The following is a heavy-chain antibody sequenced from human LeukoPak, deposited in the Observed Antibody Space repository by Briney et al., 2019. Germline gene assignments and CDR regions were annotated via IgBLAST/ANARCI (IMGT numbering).Heavy chain of an antibody. J-gene: IGHJ4*02. CDR3: AKDLVPAVISSSYFDY. CDR1: GFTFSSYG. CDR2: IRYDGSNR. D-gene: IGHD2-2*02. V-gene: IGHV3-30*02. Sequence: PGGSLRLSCAASGFTFSSYGMHWVRQAPGKGLEWVAFIRYDGSNRYYADSVKGRFTISRDNSKNTLYLQMNSLRAEDTAVYYCAKDLVPAVISSSYFDYWGQGTLVTVSS.